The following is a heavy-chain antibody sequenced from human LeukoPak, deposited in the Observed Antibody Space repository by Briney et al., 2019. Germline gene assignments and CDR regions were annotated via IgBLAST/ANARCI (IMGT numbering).Heavy chain of an antibody. V-gene: IGHV4-34*01. CDR2: INDSGSV. Sequence: PSETLSLTCAVYGGSFSGYYWSWIRQPPGKGLVWIGEINDSGSVNCNPSLKNRVTLSVDTSKNQFSLRLSSVAAADTAVYYCARRLVDSGASQVSDDWGQGTLVTVSS. CDR3: ARRLVDSGASQVSDD. J-gene: IGHJ4*02. D-gene: IGHD2-15*01. CDR1: GGSFSGYY.